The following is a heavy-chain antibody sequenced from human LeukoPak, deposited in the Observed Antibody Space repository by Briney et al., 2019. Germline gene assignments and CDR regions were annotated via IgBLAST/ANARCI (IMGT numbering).Heavy chain of an antibody. Sequence: PSETLSLTCTVSGGSISSGSYYWSWIRQPPGKGLEWIGEINHSGSTNYNPSLKSRVTISVDTSKNQFSLKLSSVTAADTAVYYCARGRGAFDIWGQGTMVTVSS. J-gene: IGHJ3*02. V-gene: IGHV4-39*07. CDR3: ARGRGAFDI. CDR1: GGSISSGSYY. D-gene: IGHD3-10*01. CDR2: INHSGST.